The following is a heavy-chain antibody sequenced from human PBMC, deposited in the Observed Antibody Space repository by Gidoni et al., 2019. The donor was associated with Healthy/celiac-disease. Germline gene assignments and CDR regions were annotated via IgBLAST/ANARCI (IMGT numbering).Heavy chain of an antibody. J-gene: IGHJ4*02. D-gene: IGHD3-16*02. Sequence: EGQLLESGGGLVQPGGSMRLSCAASGFTFSSYAMSWVRQAPGKGLEWVSAISGSGGSTYYADSVKGRFTISRDNSKNTLYLQMNSLRAEDTAVYYCAKALGSAGLSDYWGQGTLVTVSS. CDR1: GFTFSSYA. CDR2: ISGSGGST. CDR3: AKALGSAGLSDY. V-gene: IGHV3-23*01.